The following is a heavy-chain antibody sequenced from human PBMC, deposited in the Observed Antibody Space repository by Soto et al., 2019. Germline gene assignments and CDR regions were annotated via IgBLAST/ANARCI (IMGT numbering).Heavy chain of an antibody. CDR2: INPNSGGT. V-gene: IGHV1-2*02. J-gene: IGHJ6*02. D-gene: IGHD6-19*01. CDR3: ARDTQWLVLYGMDV. Sequence: ASVKVSCKASGCTFTGYYMHWVRQAPGQGLEWMGWINPNSGGTNYAQKFQGRVTMTRDTSISTAYMELSRLRSDDTAVYYCARDTQWLVLYGMDVWGQGTTVTVS. CDR1: GCTFTGYY.